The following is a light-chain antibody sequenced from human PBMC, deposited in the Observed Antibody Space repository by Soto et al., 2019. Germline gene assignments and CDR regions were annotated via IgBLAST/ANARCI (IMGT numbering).Light chain of an antibody. CDR3: QQYGSS. V-gene: IGKV3-20*01. Sequence: IVLTQSPGTLSLSTGERATLSCRASQSVSSSYLAWYPQKPGQAPRLLIYGASSRATGIPDRFSGSGSGTDFTLTISRLEPEDFAVYYCQQYGSSFGQGTRLEIK. J-gene: IGKJ5*01. CDR1: QSVSSSY. CDR2: GAS.